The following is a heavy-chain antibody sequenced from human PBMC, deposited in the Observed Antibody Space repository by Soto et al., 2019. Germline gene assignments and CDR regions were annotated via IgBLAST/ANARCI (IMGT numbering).Heavy chain of an antibody. CDR2: IYFSGST. Sequence: KPSETLSLTCTVSGAYVSRGTYYWSWIRQTPGKGREWIGDIYFSGSTKYNPSLQSRVTISVDTSNNQFSLKLSSVTAAATAVYFCSRGPPRVHWFDPWGQVTLVTVSS. V-gene: IGHV4-61*01. J-gene: IGHJ5*02. CDR1: GAYVSRGTYY. CDR3: SRGPPRVHWFDP.